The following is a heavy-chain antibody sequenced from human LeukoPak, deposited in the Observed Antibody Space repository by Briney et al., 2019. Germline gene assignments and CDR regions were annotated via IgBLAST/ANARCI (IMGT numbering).Heavy chain of an antibody. V-gene: IGHV3-23*01. CDR3: AKVGSSYYDFWSGYYSHYYYYYMDF. CDR2: ISGSGGST. Sequence: GGSLRLSCAASGFTFSSYAMSWVRQAPGKGLGWVSAISGSGGSTYYADSVKGRFTISRDNSKNTLYLQMNSLRAEDTAVYYCAKVGSSYYDFWSGYYSHYYYYYMDFWGKGTTVTVSS. D-gene: IGHD3-3*01. J-gene: IGHJ6*03. CDR1: GFTFSSYA.